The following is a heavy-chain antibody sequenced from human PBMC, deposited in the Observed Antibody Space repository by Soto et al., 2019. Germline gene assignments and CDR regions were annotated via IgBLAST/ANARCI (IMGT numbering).Heavy chain of an antibody. V-gene: IGHV3-21*01. J-gene: IGHJ6*02. CDR2: ISSSSSYI. D-gene: IGHD4-17*01. CDR1: GFTFSSYS. CDR3: ARGGGLRSAGGMDV. Sequence: GGSLRLSCAASGFTFSSYSMNWVRQAPGKGLEWVSSISSSSSYIYYADSVKGRFTISRDNAKNSLYLQMNSLRAEDTAVYYCARGGGLRSAGGMDVWGQGTTVTVSS.